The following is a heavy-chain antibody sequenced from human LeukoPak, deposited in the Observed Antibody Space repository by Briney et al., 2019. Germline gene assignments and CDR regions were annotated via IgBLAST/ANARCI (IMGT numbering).Heavy chain of an antibody. CDR1: GGSLSSGSYY. CDR2: IYTSGST. CDR3: ASDPSWEYYDRSGYYYV. D-gene: IGHD3-22*01. V-gene: IGHV4-61*02. J-gene: IGHJ4*02. Sequence: PSETLSLTCTVSGGSLSSGSYYWSWIRQPAGRGLEWIGRIYTSGSTNYNPPLKSRVTISVDTSKNQFSLKLSSVTAADTAVYYCASDPSWEYYDRSGYYYVWGQGTLVTVSS.